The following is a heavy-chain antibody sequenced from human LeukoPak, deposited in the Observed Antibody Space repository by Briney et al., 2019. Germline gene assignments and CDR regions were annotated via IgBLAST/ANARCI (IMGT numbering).Heavy chain of an antibody. D-gene: IGHD1-26*01. CDR1: GFTFRNYW. V-gene: IGHV3-7*01. Sequence: GGSLRLSCAGSGFTFRNYWMNWVRQAPGKGLERVANIKEDGSEKYYVDPVKGRFTVSRDNAKNSLYLQINSLRADDTAVYYCARGGPTVGTDYWGQGTLVTVSS. J-gene: IGHJ4*02. CDR3: ARGGPTVGTDY. CDR2: IKEDGSEK.